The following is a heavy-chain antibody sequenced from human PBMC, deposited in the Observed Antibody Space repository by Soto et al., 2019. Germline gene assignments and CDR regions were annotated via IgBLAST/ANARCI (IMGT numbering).Heavy chain of an antibody. V-gene: IGHV3-23*01. D-gene: IGHD6-19*01. Sequence: EVQLLESGGGLVQPGGSLRLSCAASGFTFSSYAMSWVRQAPGKGLEWVLAISGSGASTYYANSVKGRFTISRDNSKNTLYLQMNSLRAEDTAVYDCAKVLGSSGWVYWYFDLWGRGTLVTVSS. J-gene: IGHJ2*01. CDR3: AKVLGSSGWVYWYFDL. CDR1: GFTFSSYA. CDR2: ISGSGAST.